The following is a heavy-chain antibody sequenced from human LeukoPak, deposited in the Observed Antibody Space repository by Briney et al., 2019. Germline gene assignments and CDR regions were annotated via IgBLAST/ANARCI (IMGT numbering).Heavy chain of an antibody. J-gene: IGHJ4*02. D-gene: IGHD2-2*01. V-gene: IGHV3-48*03. CDR1: GFTFSSYE. CDR2: ISSSGSNI. Sequence: GGSLRLSCAASGFTFSSYEMNWFRQAPGKGLEWVSFISSSGSNIYYADSVKGRFTIARDNAKNSLYLQMNSLRAEDTAVYYCAREARYCSSTSCSYFDYWGQGTLVTVSS. CDR3: AREARYCSSTSCSYFDY.